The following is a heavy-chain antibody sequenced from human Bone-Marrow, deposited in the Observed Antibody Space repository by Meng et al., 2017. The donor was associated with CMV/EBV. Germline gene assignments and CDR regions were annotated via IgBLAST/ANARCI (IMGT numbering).Heavy chain of an antibody. CDR2: ISSSSSYI. V-gene: IGHV3-11*06. J-gene: IGHJ4*02. CDR1: GFTFSDYY. Sequence: SCAAPGFTFSDYYMSWIRQAPGKGLEWVSSISSSSSYIYYADSVKGRFTISRDNAKNSLYLQMNSLRAEDTAVYYCARFYNPAIFDYWGQGTLVTVSS. CDR3: ARFYNPAIFDY. D-gene: IGHD5-24*01.